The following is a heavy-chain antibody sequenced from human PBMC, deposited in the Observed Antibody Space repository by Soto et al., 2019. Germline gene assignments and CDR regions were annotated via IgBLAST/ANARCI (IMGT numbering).Heavy chain of an antibody. CDR2: ISGYNGNT. V-gene: IGHV1-18*01. CDR1: GYTFTNYG. J-gene: IGHJ6*02. Sequence: QVQVVQSGDEVKKPGASVKVSCKASGYTFTNYGFSWVRQAPGQGLEWMGWISGYNGNTKYAEKFQGRVTMTTDTSTSTDHMELRSLTSDDAAVYYCAREGQATYYYYGMDVWGQGTAVTVSS. CDR3: AREGQATYYYYGMDV.